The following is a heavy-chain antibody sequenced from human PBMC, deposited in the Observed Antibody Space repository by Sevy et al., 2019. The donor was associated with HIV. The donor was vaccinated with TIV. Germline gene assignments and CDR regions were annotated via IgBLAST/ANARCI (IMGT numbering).Heavy chain of an antibody. Sequence: GGSLRLSCIVSGFTFDDYAMNWVRLVPGKGLQWVSGISPNSAKIHYADVVKGRFTISRDNAKNAVYLQMNSLRNEDTALYYCGKDRDTVIRGIIVSWGRGTQVTVSS. CDR1: GFTFDDYA. D-gene: IGHD3-10*01. CDR2: ISPNSAKI. CDR3: GKDRDTVIRGIIVS. J-gene: IGHJ4*01. V-gene: IGHV3-9*01.